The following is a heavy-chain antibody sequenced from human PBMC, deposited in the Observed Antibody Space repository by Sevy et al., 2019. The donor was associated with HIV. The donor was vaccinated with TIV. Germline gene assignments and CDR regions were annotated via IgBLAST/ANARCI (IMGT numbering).Heavy chain of an antibody. V-gene: IGHV3-23*01. CDR2: ISGSGGST. D-gene: IGHD3-10*01. Sequence: GGSLRLSCAASGFTFSSYAMSWVRQAPGKGLEWVSAISGSGGSTYYADSVKGRFTISRDNSKNTLYLQMNSLRAEDTAVYYCANTITMVRGVPFRGHFDYWGQGTLVTVSS. CDR3: ANTITMVRGVPFRGHFDY. CDR1: GFTFSSYA. J-gene: IGHJ4*02.